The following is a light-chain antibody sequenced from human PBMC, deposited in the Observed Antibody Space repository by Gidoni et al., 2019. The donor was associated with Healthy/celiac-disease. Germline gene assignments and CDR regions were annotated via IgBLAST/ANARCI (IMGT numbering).Light chain of an antibody. CDR2: DAS. CDR1: QSVSSY. V-gene: IGKV3-11*01. Sequence: EIVLTHSPATLSLSPAEIATLSCRASQSVSSYLAWYQQKPGQAPRLLIYDASNRATGIPARFSGSGSGTDFTLTISSLEPEDFAVYYCQQRSNWPPYTFGQGTKLEIK. CDR3: QQRSNWPPYT. J-gene: IGKJ2*01.